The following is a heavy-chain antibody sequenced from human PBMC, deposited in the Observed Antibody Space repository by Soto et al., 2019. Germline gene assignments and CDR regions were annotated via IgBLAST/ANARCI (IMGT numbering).Heavy chain of an antibody. CDR1: GGTFSSYA. D-gene: IGHD6-13*01. Sequence: SVKVSCKASGGTFSSYAISWVRQAPGQGLEWMGGIIPIFGTANYAQKFQGRVTITADESTSTAYMELSSLRSEDTAVYYCARERRLAAAGTDYYYYYGMDVRGQGTTVTVSS. CDR3: ARERRLAAAGTDYYYYYGMDV. J-gene: IGHJ6*02. V-gene: IGHV1-69*13. CDR2: IIPIFGTA.